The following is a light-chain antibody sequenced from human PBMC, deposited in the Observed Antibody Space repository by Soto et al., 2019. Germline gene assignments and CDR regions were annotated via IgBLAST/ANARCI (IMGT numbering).Light chain of an antibody. CDR1: QHVSDY. Sequence: DIQMTQSPSSLSASVGDRVTITCRASQHVSDYLNWYQQKPGKAPVLLIYGASSLQSGVPSRFSVSGFGTDFTLTITTLQPEDFATYYCQQSFRSPRTFGQGTKVE. CDR2: GAS. CDR3: QQSFRSPRT. J-gene: IGKJ2*02. V-gene: IGKV1-39*01.